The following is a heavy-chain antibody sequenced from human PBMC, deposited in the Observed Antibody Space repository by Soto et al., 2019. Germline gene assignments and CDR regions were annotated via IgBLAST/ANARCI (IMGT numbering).Heavy chain of an antibody. Sequence: EVQLLESGGGLVQPGGSLRLSCAASGFTFSSYAMSWVRQAPGKGLEWVSAISGSGGSTYYADSVKGRFTISRDNSKNTLYLQMNSLRAEDTSGYYCAKEGTIVVVPAAIYPYNWFDPWGQGTLVTVAS. D-gene: IGHD2-2*01. CDR2: ISGSGGST. V-gene: IGHV3-23*01. CDR1: GFTFSSYA. CDR3: AKEGTIVVVPAAIYPYNWFDP. J-gene: IGHJ5*02.